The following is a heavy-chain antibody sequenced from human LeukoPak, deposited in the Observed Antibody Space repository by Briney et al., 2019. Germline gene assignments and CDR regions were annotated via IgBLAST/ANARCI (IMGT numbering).Heavy chain of an antibody. CDR2: IRHDSSDI. CDR1: GFTFSAYS. Sequence: PGGSLRLSCAASGFTFSAYSMNWVRQAPGKGLEWISFIRHDSSDIYDADSVKGRFTISRDNGKNSVYLQMNSLRAEDTAVYYCARNLIVVVPAAMALAFDYWGQGTLVTVSS. D-gene: IGHD2-2*01. J-gene: IGHJ4*02. CDR3: ARNLIVVVPAAMALAFDY. V-gene: IGHV3-48*01.